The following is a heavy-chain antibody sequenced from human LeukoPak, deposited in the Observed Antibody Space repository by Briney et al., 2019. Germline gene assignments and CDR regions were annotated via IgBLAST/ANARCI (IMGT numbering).Heavy chain of an antibody. V-gene: IGHV4-31*03. Sequence: SETLSLTCTVSGGSISSGGYYWSWIRQRPGKGLEWIGYIYYSGSTYYNPSLKSRVTISVDTSKNQFSLKLSSVTAADTAVYYCARESTGGGPLDYWGQGTLVTVSS. CDR2: IYYSGST. CDR1: GGSISSGGYY. CDR3: ARESTGGGPLDY. J-gene: IGHJ4*02. D-gene: IGHD1-14*01.